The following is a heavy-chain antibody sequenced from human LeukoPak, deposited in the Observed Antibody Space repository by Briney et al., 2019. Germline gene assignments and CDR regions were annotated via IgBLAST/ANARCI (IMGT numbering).Heavy chain of an antibody. Sequence: GGSLRLSCAASGFTFSCYSMNWVRQAPGKGLEWVSSISSGSSYIYYADSVKGRFTISRDNTKNSLYLQMNSLRAEDTAVYYCARGSVVGANNRAAFDIWGQGTMVTVSS. CDR1: GFTFSCYS. CDR3: ARGSVVGANNRAAFDI. V-gene: IGHV3-21*01. CDR2: ISSGSSYI. D-gene: IGHD1-26*01. J-gene: IGHJ3*02.